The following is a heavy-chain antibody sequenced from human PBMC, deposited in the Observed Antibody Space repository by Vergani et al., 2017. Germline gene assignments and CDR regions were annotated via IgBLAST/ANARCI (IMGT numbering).Heavy chain of an antibody. J-gene: IGHJ4*02. CDR2: IYTSGST. D-gene: IGHD4-17*01. CDR1: GGSISSGSYY. V-gene: IGHV4-61*02. CDR3: ARDGVDYGEYVSR. Sequence: QVQLQESGPGLVKPSQTLSLTCTVSGGSISSGSYYLSWIRQPAGKGLGWIGRIYTSGSTNYNPSRKSRVTISVDTSKNQFSLKLSSVTAADTAVYYCARDGVDYGEYVSRWGQGTLVTVSS.